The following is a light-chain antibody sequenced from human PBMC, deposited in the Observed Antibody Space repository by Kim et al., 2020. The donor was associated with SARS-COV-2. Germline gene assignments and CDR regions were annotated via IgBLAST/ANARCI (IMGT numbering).Light chain of an antibody. CDR3: QQYNAYPIT. Sequence: DIQLTQSPSTLSASVGDRVTITCRASQNINNWLAWYQQKSGKAPNLLISKTSTLDTGVPSRFSGSGSGTEFTLTISSLQPEDFATYFCQQYNAYPITFGRGTRLEIK. V-gene: IGKV1-5*03. CDR2: KTS. J-gene: IGKJ5*01. CDR1: QNINNW.